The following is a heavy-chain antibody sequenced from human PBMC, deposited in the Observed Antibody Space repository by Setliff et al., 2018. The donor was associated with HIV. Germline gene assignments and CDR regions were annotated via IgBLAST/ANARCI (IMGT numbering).Heavy chain of an antibody. D-gene: IGHD3-22*01. V-gene: IGHV1-8*02. CDR2: MNPDSRNT. Sequence: ASVKVSCKASGYTFSSYDINWVRQAAGQGLEWMGWMNPDSRNTGYAQRFEGSVTMTWDTSISTAYMELNNVKFEDTAIHYCARARTDYYDRRRRSHYYIDVWARGATVTVSS. J-gene: IGHJ6*03. CDR1: GYTFSSYD. CDR3: ARARTDYYDRRRRSHYYIDV.